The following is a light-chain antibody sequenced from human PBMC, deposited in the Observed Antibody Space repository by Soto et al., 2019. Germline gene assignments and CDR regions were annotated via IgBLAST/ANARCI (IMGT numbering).Light chain of an antibody. CDR1: QGIGIS. Sequence: DIQMTQSPSSLSASVGDTVIITCRASQGIGISLDWFQQRPGKAPKSLIYGASRLQSGVPPKFSGGGSGTDFTLTISSLQPEDFATYYCQQYRTYPLTFGGGTKVEIK. V-gene: IGKV1-16*02. CDR2: GAS. CDR3: QQYRTYPLT. J-gene: IGKJ4*01.